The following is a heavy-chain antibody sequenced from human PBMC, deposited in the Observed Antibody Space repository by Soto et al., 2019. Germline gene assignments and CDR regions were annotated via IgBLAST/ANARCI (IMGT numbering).Heavy chain of an antibody. CDR1: GYSFTSYW. D-gene: IGHD2-2*01. V-gene: IGHV5-51*01. Sequence: GESLKISCKGSGYSFTSYWIGWVRQMPGKGLEWMGIIYPGDSDTRYSPSFQGQVTISADKSISTAYLQWSSLKASDTAMYYCLTVYCSSTSCGDAFDIWGQGTMVTVSS. CDR3: LTVYCSSTSCGDAFDI. CDR2: IYPGDSDT. J-gene: IGHJ3*02.